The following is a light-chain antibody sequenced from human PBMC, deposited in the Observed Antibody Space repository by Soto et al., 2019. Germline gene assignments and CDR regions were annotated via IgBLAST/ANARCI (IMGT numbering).Light chain of an antibody. CDR3: SSYSGSTAFYD. J-gene: IGLJ1*01. V-gene: IGLV2-14*01. CDR1: SSDVGYYNF. Sequence: QSVLTQPASVSGSPGQSITISCTGTSSDVGYYNFVSWYQQHPGKAPKLIIYEVSNRPSGVSNRFSASKSGNTASLTISGLQADDEADYHCSSYSGSTAFYDFGTGTKVTVL. CDR2: EVS.